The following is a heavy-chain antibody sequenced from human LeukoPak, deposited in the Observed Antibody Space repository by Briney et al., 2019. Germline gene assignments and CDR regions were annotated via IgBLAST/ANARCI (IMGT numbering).Heavy chain of an antibody. CDR1: GFTFSDYN. D-gene: IGHD3-22*01. CDR2: ISYDGSNK. J-gene: IGHJ3*02. Sequence: GGSLRLSCAASGFTFSDYNMHWVRQAPGKGLEWVAVISYDGSNKYYADSVKGRFTISRDNSKNTLYLQMNSLTAEDTAVYYCARVKSWETYYYDSSGYYYGAFDIWGQGTMVTVSS. CDR3: ARVKSWETYYYDSSGYYYGAFDI. V-gene: IGHV3-30*03.